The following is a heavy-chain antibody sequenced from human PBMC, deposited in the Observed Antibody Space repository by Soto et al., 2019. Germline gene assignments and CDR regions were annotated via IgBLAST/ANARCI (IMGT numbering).Heavy chain of an antibody. CDR2: IWYDGSNK. J-gene: IGHJ6*02. CDR1: GFTFSSYG. D-gene: IGHD2-2*01. V-gene: IGHV3-33*01. CDR3: ARDAVVPAANYYYYGMDV. Sequence: GGSLRLSCAASGFTFSSYGMHWVRQAPGKGLEWVAVIWYDGSNKYYADSVKGRLTISRDNSKNTLYLQMNSLRAEDTAVYYCARDAVVPAANYYYYGMDVWGQGITVTVSS.